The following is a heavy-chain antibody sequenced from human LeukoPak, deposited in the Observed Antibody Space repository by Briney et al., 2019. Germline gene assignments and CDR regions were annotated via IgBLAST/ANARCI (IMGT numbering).Heavy chain of an antibody. CDR3: ARDFNYSPDY. J-gene: IGHJ4*02. V-gene: IGHV3-30-3*01. CDR1: GFTFNTYA. D-gene: IGHD2-21*01. CDR2: ISYDGFNE. Sequence: GGSLRLSCAASGFTFNTYAIHWIRQAPGKGLEWVAVISYDGFNEYYADSVKGRFTISRDNSKDMLYLQMNSLRAEDTAVYYCARDFNYSPDYWGQGTLVTVSS.